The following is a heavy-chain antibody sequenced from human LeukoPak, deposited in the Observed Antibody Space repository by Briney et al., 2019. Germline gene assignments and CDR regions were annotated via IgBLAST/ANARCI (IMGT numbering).Heavy chain of an antibody. D-gene: IGHD3-9*01. CDR3: ARLGYYDILTGYYRGYYYYYYMDV. CDR2: INHSGST. Sequence: SETLSLTCTVSGGSISSYYWTWIRQPPGKGLEWIGEINHSGSTNYNPSLKSRVTISVDTSKNQFSLKLSSVTAADTAVYYCARLGYYDILTGYYRGYYYYYYMDVWGKGTTVTISS. CDR1: GGSISSYY. V-gene: IGHV4-34*01. J-gene: IGHJ6*03.